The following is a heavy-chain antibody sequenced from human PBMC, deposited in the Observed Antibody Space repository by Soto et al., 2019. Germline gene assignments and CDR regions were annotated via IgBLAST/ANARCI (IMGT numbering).Heavy chain of an antibody. Sequence: QVQLQESGPGLVKPSGTLSLTCDVSSGSISSSNWWTWVRQPPGKGLEWIGEIYDSGSTYYNPSLQSRVTISVDKSKTQFSLRLSSVTAADTAVYHCARSRTGDDFDYWGQGTLVTVSS. V-gene: IGHV4-4*02. CDR3: ARSRTGDDFDY. D-gene: IGHD7-27*01. CDR2: IYDSGST. J-gene: IGHJ4*02. CDR1: SGSISSSNW.